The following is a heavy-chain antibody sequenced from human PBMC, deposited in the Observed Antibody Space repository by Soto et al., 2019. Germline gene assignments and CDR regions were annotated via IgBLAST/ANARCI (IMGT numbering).Heavy chain of an antibody. CDR3: ARGRDSSGYYYFYFDY. CDR2: IIPIFGTA. CDR1: GGTFSSYA. V-gene: IGHV1-69*13. Sequence: GASVKVSCKASGGTFSSYAISWVRQAPGQGLEWMGGIIPIFGTANYAQKFQGRVTITADESTSTAYMELSSLRSEDTAVYYCARGRDSSGYYYFYFDYWGQGTLVTVSS. D-gene: IGHD3-22*01. J-gene: IGHJ4*02.